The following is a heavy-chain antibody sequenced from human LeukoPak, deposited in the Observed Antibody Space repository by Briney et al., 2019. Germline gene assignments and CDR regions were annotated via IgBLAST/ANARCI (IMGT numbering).Heavy chain of an antibody. CDR2: IYTSGST. Sequence: SSETLSLTCTVSGGSISSYYWSWIRQPAGKGLEWFGRIYTSGSTNYNPSLKSRVTMSVDTSKNQFSLKLSSVTAAATAVYYCASFSGWYGNAFDIWGQGTMVTVSS. CDR3: ASFSGWYGNAFDI. D-gene: IGHD6-19*01. V-gene: IGHV4-4*07. CDR1: GGSISSYY. J-gene: IGHJ3*02.